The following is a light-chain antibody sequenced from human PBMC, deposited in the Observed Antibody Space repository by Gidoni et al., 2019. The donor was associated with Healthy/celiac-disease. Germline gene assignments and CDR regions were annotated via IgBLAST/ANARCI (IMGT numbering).Light chain of an antibody. CDR1: QSISSW. CDR2: DAS. J-gene: IGKJ4*01. CDR3: QQYNSYGLT. V-gene: IGKV1-5*01. Sequence: DIQMTPSPSTLSASVGDRVTITGRASQSISSWLAWYQQKPGKAPKLLIYDASSLESGVPSRFSGSGSGTEFTLTISSLEPDDFATYYCQQYNSYGLTFGGXTKVEIK.